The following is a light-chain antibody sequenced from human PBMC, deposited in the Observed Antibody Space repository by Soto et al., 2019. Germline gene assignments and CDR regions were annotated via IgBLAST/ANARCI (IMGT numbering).Light chain of an antibody. CDR2: DAS. CDR3: QQYGTSPRT. CDR1: QNVDSNY. J-gene: IGKJ5*01. Sequence: EIVLTQSPGTLSLSPGERATLSCRASQNVDSNYLAWYQQKPGQAPRLLIYDASNRATGIPARFSGSGSGTDFTLTISSLEPEDFAVYYCQQYGTSPRTFGQGTRLEIK. V-gene: IGKV3-20*01.